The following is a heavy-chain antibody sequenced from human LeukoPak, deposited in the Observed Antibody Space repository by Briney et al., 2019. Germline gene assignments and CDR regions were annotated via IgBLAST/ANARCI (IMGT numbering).Heavy chain of an antibody. V-gene: IGHV3-74*01. D-gene: IGHD6-13*01. CDR3: ARRAAAGHLDGFDI. CDR1: GFTFSTYW. CDR2: INSDGNST. Sequence: GGSLRLSCAASGFTFSTYWMHWVRQAPGKGLVWVSRINSDGNSTNYADSVKGRFTISRDNAKNTLYLQMNSLRAEDTAVYYCARRAAAGHLDGFDIWGQGTLITVSS. J-gene: IGHJ3*02.